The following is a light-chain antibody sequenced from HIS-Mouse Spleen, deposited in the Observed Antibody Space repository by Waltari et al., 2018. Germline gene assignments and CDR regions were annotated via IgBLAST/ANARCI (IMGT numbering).Light chain of an antibody. CDR3: QQYYSTPKT. Sequence: DIVMTQSPDSLAVSLGERATINCKSSQSVLYSYNNQNYLAWYQQKPGQPPKLLIYWASTRESGVPDRFSGSGSGTDFTLTSSSLQAEDVAVYYCQQYYSTPKTFGQGTKVEIK. V-gene: IGKV4-1*01. CDR1: QSVLYSYNNQNY. J-gene: IGKJ1*01. CDR2: WAS.